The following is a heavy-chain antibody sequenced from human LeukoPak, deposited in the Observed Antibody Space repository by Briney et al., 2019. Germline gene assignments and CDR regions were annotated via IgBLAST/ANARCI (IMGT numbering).Heavy chain of an antibody. D-gene: IGHD2-21*01. V-gene: IGHV4-34*01. Sequence: SETLSLTCGVFGVSINDYYWSWIRQSPGKGLEWIGEISHTEGTSYNPSLESRVTMSVGTSENQRSLKLFFVTAADPAVYYCARIRCGHSGSVCYNHWGLGTLVTVSS. CDR1: GVSINDYY. J-gene: IGHJ4*02. CDR3: ARIRCGHSGSVCYNH. CDR2: ISHTEGT.